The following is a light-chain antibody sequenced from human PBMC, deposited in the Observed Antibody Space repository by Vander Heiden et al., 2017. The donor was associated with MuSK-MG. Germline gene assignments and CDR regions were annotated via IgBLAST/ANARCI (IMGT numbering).Light chain of an antibody. CDR1: QSVSTN. Sequence: EIVMTQSPATLSVSPGERATLSCRASQSVSTNLAWYQQKPGQAPRLLILGASTRATGIPARFSGSGSGTEFTLTIRSLQSEDFAVYYCQHYHNFPRTFGQGTQVEIK. V-gene: IGKV3-15*01. J-gene: IGKJ1*01. CDR2: GAS. CDR3: QHYHNFPRT.